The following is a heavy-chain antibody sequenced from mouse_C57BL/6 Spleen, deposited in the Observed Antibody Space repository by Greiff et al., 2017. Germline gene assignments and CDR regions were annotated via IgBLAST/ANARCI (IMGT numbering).Heavy chain of an antibody. V-gene: IGHV1-55*01. CDR1: GYTFTSYW. CDR3: ARPLYYGSGGGFAY. CDR2: IYPGSGST. J-gene: IGHJ3*01. D-gene: IGHD1-1*01. Sequence: VQLQQPGAELVKPGASVKMSCKASGYTFTSYWITWVKQRPGQGLEWIGDIYPGSGSTNYNEKFKSKATLTVDTSSSTAYMQLSSLTSEDSAVYYCARPLYYGSGGGFAYWGQGTLVTVSA.